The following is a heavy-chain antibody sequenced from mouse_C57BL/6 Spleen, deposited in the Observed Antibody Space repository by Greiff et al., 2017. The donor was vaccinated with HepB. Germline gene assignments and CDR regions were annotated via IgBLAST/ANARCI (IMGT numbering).Heavy chain of an antibody. CDR2: IYPGDGET. J-gene: IGHJ4*01. V-gene: IGHV1-82*01. CDR1: GYAFSSSW. CDR3: ARQEEWLEGDYYAMDY. Sequence: QVQLKESGPELVKPGASVKISCKASGYAFSSSWMNWVKQRPGKGLEWIGRIYPGDGETKYNGKFKGKATLTADKSSSTAYMQLSSLTSEDSAVYFCARQEEWLEGDYYAMDYWGQGTSVTVSS. D-gene: IGHD1-3*01.